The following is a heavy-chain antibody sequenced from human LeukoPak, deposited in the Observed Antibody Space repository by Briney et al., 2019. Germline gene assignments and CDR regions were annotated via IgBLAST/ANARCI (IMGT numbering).Heavy chain of an antibody. V-gene: IGHV4-39*01. CDR3: AADMVRGVIRDY. D-gene: IGHD3-10*01. CDR2: IYYSGST. J-gene: IGHJ4*02. Sequence: SETLSLTCTVSGGSISSSSYYWGWIRQPPGKGLEWIGSIYYSGSTYYNPSLKSRVTISVDTSKNQFSLKLSSVTAADTAVYYCAADMVRGVIRDYWGQGTLVTVSS. CDR1: GGSISSSSYY.